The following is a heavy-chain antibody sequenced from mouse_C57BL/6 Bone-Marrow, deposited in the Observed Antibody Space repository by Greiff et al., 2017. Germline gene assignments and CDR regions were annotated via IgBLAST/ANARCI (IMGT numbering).Heavy chain of an antibody. CDR2: IYPGSGST. CDR3: ARHGYWYFDV. V-gene: IGHV1-55*01. Sequence: HVQLQQPGAELVKPGASVKMSCKASGYTFTSYWITWVKQRPGQGLEWIGDIYPGSGSTNYNEKFKSKATLTVDTSSSTAYMQLSSLTSEDSAVYYCARHGYWYFDVWGTGTTVTVSS. D-gene: IGHD1-1*02. J-gene: IGHJ1*03. CDR1: GYTFTSYW.